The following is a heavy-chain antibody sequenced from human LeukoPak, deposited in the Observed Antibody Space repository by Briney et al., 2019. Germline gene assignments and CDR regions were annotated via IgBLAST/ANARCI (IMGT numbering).Heavy chain of an antibody. J-gene: IGHJ4*02. CDR3: ARVYHSSSWPLPFDY. CDR2: ISSSSCYI. CDR1: GFTFSSYW. Sequence: GGSLRLSCAASGFTFSSYWMSWVRQAPGKGLEWVSSISSSSCYIYYADSVKGRFTIPRDNAKNSLYLQMNSLRAEDTAVYYCARVYHSSSWPLPFDYWGQGTLVTVSS. D-gene: IGHD6-13*01. V-gene: IGHV3-21*01.